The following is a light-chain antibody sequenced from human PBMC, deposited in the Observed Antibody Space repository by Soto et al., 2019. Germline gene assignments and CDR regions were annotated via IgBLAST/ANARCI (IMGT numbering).Light chain of an antibody. Sequence: DIQLTQSPSTLSASVGDRVTITCRASQSISSWLAWYQQKPGKAPKFLIYKTSNLESGVPSRFSGSGSGTEFTLTISSLQPDDFATYYCQQYNSQRTFGQGTKVEIK. CDR3: QQYNSQRT. V-gene: IGKV1-5*03. CDR1: QSISSW. CDR2: KTS. J-gene: IGKJ1*01.